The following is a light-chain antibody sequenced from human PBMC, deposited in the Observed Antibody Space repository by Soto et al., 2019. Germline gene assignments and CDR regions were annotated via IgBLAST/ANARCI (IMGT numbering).Light chain of an antibody. CDR3: QQYDSSPLFT. CDR2: GAS. Sequence: EIVLTQSPGTLSLSPGERATLSCRASQSVSSGYLAWYQQKPGQAPRLLIYGASSRATGMPDRFSGSGSGSDVTLTISRLESEDFAVYYCQQYDSSPLFTFGPGTKVDIK. V-gene: IGKV3-20*01. J-gene: IGKJ3*01. CDR1: QSVSSGY.